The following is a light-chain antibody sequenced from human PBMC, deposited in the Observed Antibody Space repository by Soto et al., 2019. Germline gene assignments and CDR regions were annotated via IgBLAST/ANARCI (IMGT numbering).Light chain of an antibody. CDR2: GAS. CDR3: QQYNNWPPLT. Sequence: EIVMTQSPATLSVSPGERATLSCRASQSVSSNLAWYQQKPGQAPRLLIYGASTMATGIPARFSGSGSGTEFTLTISSLRSEDFTVYYCQQYNNWPPLTFGHGTRLEMK. CDR1: QSVSSN. V-gene: IGKV3-15*01. J-gene: IGKJ5*01.